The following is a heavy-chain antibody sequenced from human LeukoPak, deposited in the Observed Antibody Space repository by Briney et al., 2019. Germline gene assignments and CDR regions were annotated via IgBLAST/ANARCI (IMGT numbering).Heavy chain of an antibody. CDR2: ISSSGSTK. V-gene: IGHV3-48*02. CDR3: ARSVYYADY. CDR1: GFSFSSYS. D-gene: IGHD3-22*01. J-gene: IGHJ4*02. Sequence: GGSLRLSCAASGFSFSSYSMNWVRQAPGKGLEWVSFISSSGSTKSYADSVKGRFTISRDNAKNSLYLQMNSLRDEDTAVYYCARSVYYADYWGLGTLVTVSS.